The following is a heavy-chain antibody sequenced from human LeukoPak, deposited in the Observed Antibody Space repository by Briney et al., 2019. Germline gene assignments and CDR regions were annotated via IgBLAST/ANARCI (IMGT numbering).Heavy chain of an antibody. CDR3: ARVSRDYVWGSYRSPSAFDI. J-gene: IGHJ3*02. CDR2: IRYDGSNK. CDR1: GFTFSSYG. Sequence: PGGSLRLSCAASGFTFSSYGMHWVRQAPGKGLEWVAFIRYDGSNKYYADSVKGRFTISRDNSKNTLYLQMNSLRAEDTAVYYCARVSRDYVWGSYRSPSAFDIWGQGTMVTVSS. V-gene: IGHV3-30*02. D-gene: IGHD3-16*02.